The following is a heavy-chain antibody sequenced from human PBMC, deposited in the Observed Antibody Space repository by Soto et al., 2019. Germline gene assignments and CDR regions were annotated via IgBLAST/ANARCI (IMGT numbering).Heavy chain of an antibody. CDR2: ISAYNGNT. CDR1: GYTFTSYG. J-gene: IGHJ6*02. V-gene: IGHV1-18*04. D-gene: IGHD5-12*01. Sequence: QVQLVQSGAEVKKPGASVKVSRKASGYTFTSYGISWVRQAPGQGLEWMGWISAYNGNTNYAQKLQGRVTMTTDTSTSTAYMELRSLRSDDTAVYYCARPLVATIRNYYYGMDVWGQGTTVTVSS. CDR3: ARPLVATIRNYYYGMDV.